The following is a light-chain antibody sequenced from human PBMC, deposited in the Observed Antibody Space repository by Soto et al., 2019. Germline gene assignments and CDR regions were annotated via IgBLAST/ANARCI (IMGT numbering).Light chain of an antibody. J-gene: IGKJ4*01. CDR3: QQYGSSGT. V-gene: IGKV3-20*01. Sequence: IVLTQSPATLSSFPGDRVTLSCRASHYINTRLAWYQHRPGQAPRLLIYQTSSSAAGIPDRFSGSGSGTDFTLTSSRLEPEDFAVYYCQQYGSSGTFGQGTKVEIK. CDR1: HYINTR. CDR2: QTS.